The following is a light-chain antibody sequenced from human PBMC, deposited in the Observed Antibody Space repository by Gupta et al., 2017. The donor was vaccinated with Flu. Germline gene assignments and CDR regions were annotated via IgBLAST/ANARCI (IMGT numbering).Light chain of an antibody. CDR2: AAS. CDR1: QSISTS. CDR3: QQSDSNPPDT. J-gene: IGKJ1*01. Sequence: LSASVGDRVTITCRASQSISTSLNWYQQKPGEAPKLLIYAASSLQSGVPSRFRGSGYGTELTLTISSRQPEDSATYYCQQSDSNPPDTFGQGTKVEIK. V-gene: IGKV1-39*01.